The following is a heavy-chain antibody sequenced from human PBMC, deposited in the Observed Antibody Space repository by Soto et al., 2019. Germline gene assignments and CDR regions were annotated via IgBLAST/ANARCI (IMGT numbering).Heavy chain of an antibody. Sequence: QITLKESGPTLVKPTQTLTLTCTFSGFSLTTSGVGVGWIRQPPGKALEWLALIYWDNDKYYSPSLKTRLTITKDTSXXXXXXXVXXXXXXXXXXXXXXXXXAGYRSPWSWAYFDYWGQGTLVTVSS. V-gene: IGHV2-5*02. D-gene: IGHD6-13*01. CDR2: IYWDNDK. J-gene: IGHJ4*02. CDR1: GFSLTTSGVG. CDR3: XXXXAGYRSPWSWAYFDY.